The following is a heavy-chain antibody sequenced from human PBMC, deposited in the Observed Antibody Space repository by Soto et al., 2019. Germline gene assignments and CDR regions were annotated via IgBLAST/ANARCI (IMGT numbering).Heavy chain of an antibody. CDR2: IYYSGST. CDR1: GGSISSYY. J-gene: IGHJ4*02. V-gene: IGHV4-59*01. D-gene: IGHD5-18*01. Sequence: SETLCLTCTGSGGSISSYYWSWIRQPPGKGLEWIGYIYYSGSTNYNPSLKSRVTISVDTSKNQFSLKLSSVTAADTAVYYCARGVEDTAYDYWGQGTLVTVSS. CDR3: ARGVEDTAYDY.